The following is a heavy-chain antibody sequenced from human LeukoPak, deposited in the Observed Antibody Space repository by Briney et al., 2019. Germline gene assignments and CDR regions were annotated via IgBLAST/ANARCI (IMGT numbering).Heavy chain of an antibody. V-gene: IGHV4-4*02. J-gene: IGHJ4*02. Sequence: SETLSLTCTVSLDSTTSNFWSWVRQPPGKSLEWIGEIHRSGSPNYNPSLQSRVTISIDRSRNQIVLELSSVTAADTAVYYCAREVLGGFNPGAYWGQGTLVTVSS. D-gene: IGHD1-14*01. CDR3: AREVLGGFNPGAY. CDR1: LDSTTSNFW. CDR2: IHRSGSP.